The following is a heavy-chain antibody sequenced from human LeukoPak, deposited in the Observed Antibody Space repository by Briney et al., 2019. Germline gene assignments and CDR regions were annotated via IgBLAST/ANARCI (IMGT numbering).Heavy chain of an antibody. CDR1: GGSISSSLYP. V-gene: IGHV4-39*01. D-gene: IGHD1-1*01. J-gene: IGHJ6*03. CDR3: GRQIVGSSWNYYYSYMDV. CDR2: VFHSGNA. Sequence: SETLSLTCSVSGGSISSSLYPYSCHHQPPGKMQELIGNVFHSGNAYYSPSLQSRVAISVDMSNNQFSMKLTSVSAGDTAVYYCGRQIVGSSWNYYYSYMDVWGKGTSVTVSS.